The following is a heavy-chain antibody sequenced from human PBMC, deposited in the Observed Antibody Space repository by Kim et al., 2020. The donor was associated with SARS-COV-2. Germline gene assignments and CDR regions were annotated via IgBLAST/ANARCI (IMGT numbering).Heavy chain of an antibody. CDR1: GFTFSSYS. CDR3: ARDFLRYDSSGTPGY. V-gene: IGHV3-21*01. CDR2: ISNSGSSI. Sequence: GGSLRLSCAGSGFTFSSYSMNWVRQAPGKGLEWVSSISNSGSSIYYADSVKGRFIISRDNAKNSLYLQMSSLRAEDTAVYYCARDFLRYDSSGTPGYWGQGTPVTVSS. J-gene: IGHJ4*02. D-gene: IGHD3-22*01.